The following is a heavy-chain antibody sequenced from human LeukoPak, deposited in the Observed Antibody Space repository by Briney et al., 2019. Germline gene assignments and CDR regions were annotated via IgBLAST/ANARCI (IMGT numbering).Heavy chain of an antibody. CDR1: GFRFDSFY. CDR3: ARSLIVASEDY. CDR2: ISASGAVP. J-gene: IGHJ4*02. D-gene: IGHD3-22*01. V-gene: IGHV3-11*04. Sequence: PGGSLRLSCAASGFRFDSFYMGWIRQVPGKGLDYIALISASGAVPYYAESVKGRFTISRDNTKNSASLQMNNLSADDTAVYYCARSLIVASEDYWGQGTLVTVSS.